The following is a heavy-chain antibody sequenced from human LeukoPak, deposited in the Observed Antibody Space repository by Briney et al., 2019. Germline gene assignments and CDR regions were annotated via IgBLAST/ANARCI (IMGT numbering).Heavy chain of an antibody. J-gene: IGHJ4*02. Sequence: SETLSLTCTVSGGSVSSTEFYWGWIRQPPGKGLQWVGNIYYSGSTYYNPSLTGRATMSVDTSKNQFSLKMPSVTAADTAVYYCTRLSKGRYFDYIFDYWGQGSLVTVSS. V-gene: IGHV4-39*01. CDR3: TRLSKGRYFDYIFDY. CDR1: GGSVSSTEFY. CDR2: IYYSGST. D-gene: IGHD3-9*01.